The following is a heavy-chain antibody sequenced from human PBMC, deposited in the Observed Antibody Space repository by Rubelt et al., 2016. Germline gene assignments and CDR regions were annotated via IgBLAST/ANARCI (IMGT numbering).Heavy chain of an antibody. CDR2: IYYSGST. V-gene: IGHV4-59*08. Sequence: QVQLQESGPGLVKPSETLSLTCTVSGGSISSYYWSWIRQPPGKGLEWIGYIYYSGSTNYNPSLKSRVTISVDTSKNQFSLKLSSVTAADTAVYYCARHPGAATKVDYWGQGTLVTVSS. D-gene: IGHD6-13*01. J-gene: IGHJ4*02. CDR1: GGSISSYY. CDR3: ARHPGAATKVDY.